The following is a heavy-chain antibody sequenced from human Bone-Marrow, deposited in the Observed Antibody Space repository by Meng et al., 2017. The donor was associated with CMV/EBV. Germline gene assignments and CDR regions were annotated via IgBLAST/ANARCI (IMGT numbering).Heavy chain of an antibody. CDR2: INPNNGST. V-gene: IGHV1-18*04. CDR3: ARLDYSSSSCTY. D-gene: IGHD6-6*01. Sequence: KTPGYSFTGYYIHWVRQAPGQGLEWMGWINPNNGSTNYAQKLQARVTMPTDTSTNTGYLELRRLRSDDTAVYYCARLDYSSSSCTYWGQGTLVTVSS. CDR1: GYSFTGYY. J-gene: IGHJ4*02.